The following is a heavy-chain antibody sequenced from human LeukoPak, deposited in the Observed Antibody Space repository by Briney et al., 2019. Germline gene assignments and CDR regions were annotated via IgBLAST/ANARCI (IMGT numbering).Heavy chain of an antibody. Sequence: GGSLRLSCAASGFTFSSYAMHWVRQAPGKGLEWVAVISYDGSNKYYADSVKGRFTISRDNSKNTLYLQMNSLRAEDTAVYYCARESHMSYWGQGTLVTVSS. CDR1: GFTFSSYA. J-gene: IGHJ4*02. V-gene: IGHV3-30-3*01. CDR3: ARESHMSY. D-gene: IGHD2-21*01. CDR2: ISYDGSNK.